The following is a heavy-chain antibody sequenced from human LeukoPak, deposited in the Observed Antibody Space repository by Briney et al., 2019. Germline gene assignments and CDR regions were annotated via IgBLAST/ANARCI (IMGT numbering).Heavy chain of an antibody. D-gene: IGHD3-22*01. CDR3: ARGGDSSGLNRFAY. Sequence: ASVKVSCKASGYTFTSYGISWVRQAPGQGLEWMGWISTYNGKTNYAQKLQGRVTMTRDTSTSTAYMELRSLRSDDTAVYYCARGGDSSGLNRFAYWGQGTLVTVSS. CDR1: GYTFTSYG. J-gene: IGHJ4*02. CDR2: ISTYNGKT. V-gene: IGHV1-18*01.